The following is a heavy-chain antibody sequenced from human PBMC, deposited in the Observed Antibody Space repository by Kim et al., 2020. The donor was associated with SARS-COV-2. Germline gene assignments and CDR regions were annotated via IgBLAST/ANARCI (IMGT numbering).Heavy chain of an antibody. D-gene: IGHD1-26*01. V-gene: IGHV4-59*01. J-gene: IGHJ5*02. CDR2: VYHTGNT. Sequence: SETLSLTCSVSGVGDIRGDYWSWIRQPPGKRLEWIGYVYHTGNTNYNPSLRGRVTISLDTSKRPVSLTLTSVTAADTAVYYCASTGVGAVGWFDPWGQGPWSASPQ. CDR3: ASTGVGAVGWFDP. CDR1: GVGDIRGDY.